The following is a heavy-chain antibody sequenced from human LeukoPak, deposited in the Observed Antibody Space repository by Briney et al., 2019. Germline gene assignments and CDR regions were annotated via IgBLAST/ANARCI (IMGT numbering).Heavy chain of an antibody. V-gene: IGHV1-24*01. Sequence: ASVKVSCKVSGYTLTELSMHWVRQAPGKGLEWMGGFVPEDGETIYAQKFQGRVTMTEDTSTDTAYMELSSLRSEDTAVYYCATGRKRRYYGDYNWFDPWGQGTLVTVSS. CDR1: GYTLTELS. D-gene: IGHD4-17*01. J-gene: IGHJ5*02. CDR2: FVPEDGET. CDR3: ATGRKRRYYGDYNWFDP.